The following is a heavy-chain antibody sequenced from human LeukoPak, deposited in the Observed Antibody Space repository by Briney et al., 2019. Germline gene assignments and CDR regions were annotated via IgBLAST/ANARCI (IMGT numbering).Heavy chain of an antibody. Sequence: PSETLSLTCAVYGGSFSGYYWSWIRQPPGKGLEWIGYIYYSGSTNYNPSLKSRVTISVDTSKNQFSLKLSSVTAADTAVYYCARSTAMVNWYFDLWGRGTLVTVSS. CDR2: IYYSGST. CDR3: ARSTAMVNWYFDL. CDR1: GGSFSGYY. V-gene: IGHV4-59*01. J-gene: IGHJ2*01. D-gene: IGHD5-18*01.